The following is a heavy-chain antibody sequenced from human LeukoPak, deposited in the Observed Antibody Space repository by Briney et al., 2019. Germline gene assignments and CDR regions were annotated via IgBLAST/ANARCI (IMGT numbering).Heavy chain of an antibody. CDR2: IYSGGSP. D-gene: IGHD4-11*01. J-gene: IGHJ4*02. Sequence: GGSLRLSCAASGFAVSSNDMSWVRQAPGKGLEWVSVIYSGGSPYYADSVKGRFTISRDNSKNTLYLQMNSLRAEDTAVYYCARVVDHDYSDYYLDYWGQGTLVTVSS. CDR3: ARVVDHDYSDYYLDY. CDR1: GFAVSSND. V-gene: IGHV3-53*01.